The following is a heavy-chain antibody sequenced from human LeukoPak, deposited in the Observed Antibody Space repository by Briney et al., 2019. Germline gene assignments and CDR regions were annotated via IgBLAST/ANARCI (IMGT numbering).Heavy chain of an antibody. D-gene: IGHD3-10*01. V-gene: IGHV3-48*03. Sequence: GGSLRLSCAASGFTFSSYEMNWVRQAPGKGLEWVSYISSSGSTIYYADSVKGRFTISRDNAKNSLYLQMNSLRAEDTAVYYCARLRFGELDPWGQGTLVTVSS. CDR2: ISSSGSTI. CDR1: GFTFSSYE. CDR3: ARLRFGELDP. J-gene: IGHJ5*02.